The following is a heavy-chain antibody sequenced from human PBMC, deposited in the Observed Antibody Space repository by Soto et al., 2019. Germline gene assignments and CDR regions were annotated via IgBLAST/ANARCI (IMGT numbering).Heavy chain of an antibody. V-gene: IGHV3-23*01. CDR1: GFTLSSYA. Sequence: GGSLRLSCAASGFTLSSYAMSWVRQAPGKGLEWVSAISGSGGSTYYADSVKGRFTISRDNSKNTLYLQMNSLRAEDTAVYYCAKDKEITMIVVVNFDYWGQGTLVTVSS. CDR3: AKDKEITMIVVVNFDY. CDR2: ISGSGGST. J-gene: IGHJ4*02. D-gene: IGHD3-22*01.